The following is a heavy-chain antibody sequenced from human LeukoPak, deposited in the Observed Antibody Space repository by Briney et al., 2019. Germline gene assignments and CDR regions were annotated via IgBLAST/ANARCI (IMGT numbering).Heavy chain of an antibody. Sequence: GGSLRLSCAASGFTFSSYWMSWVRQAPGKGLEWVANIKQDGSEKYYVDSVKGRFTISRDNAKNSLYLQMNSLRAEDTAVYYCAGDCSTSCYMLGYYMDVWGKGTTVTVSS. J-gene: IGHJ6*03. D-gene: IGHD2-2*02. CDR2: IKQDGSEK. CDR3: AGDCSTSCYMLGYYMDV. V-gene: IGHV3-7*01. CDR1: GFTFSSYW.